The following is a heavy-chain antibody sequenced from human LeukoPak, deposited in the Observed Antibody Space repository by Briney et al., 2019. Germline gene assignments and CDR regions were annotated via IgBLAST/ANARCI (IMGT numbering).Heavy chain of an antibody. CDR3: ARDLSYDYVWGSYLSY. Sequence: ASVKVSCKASGYTFTSYYMHWVRQAPGQGLEWMGWINPNSGGTNYAQKFQGRVTMTRDTSISTAYMELSRLRSDDTAVYYCARDLSYDYVWGSYLSYWGQGTLVTVSS. V-gene: IGHV1-2*02. CDR2: INPNSGGT. J-gene: IGHJ4*02. CDR1: GYTFTSYY. D-gene: IGHD3-16*02.